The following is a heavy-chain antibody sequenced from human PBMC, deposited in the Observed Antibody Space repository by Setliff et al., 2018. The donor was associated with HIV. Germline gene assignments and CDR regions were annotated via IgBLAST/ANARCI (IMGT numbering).Heavy chain of an antibody. J-gene: IGHJ5*02. D-gene: IGHD5-18*01. V-gene: IGHV4-34*01. CDR1: GVSAHF. CDR3: VRRGRTANSYVLNWFDP. CDR2: INRAGKS. Sequence: PSETLSLTCGFPGVSAHFWNWIRQPPGEGLEWIGEINRAGKSDYNPSLRGRVTISMDTSKDEISLRLTSVTAADTAVYYCVRRGRTANSYVLNWFDPWGQGTLVTVSS.